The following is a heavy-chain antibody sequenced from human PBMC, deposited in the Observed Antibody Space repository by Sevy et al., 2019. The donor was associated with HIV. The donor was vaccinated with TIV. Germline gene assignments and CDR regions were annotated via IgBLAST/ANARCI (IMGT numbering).Heavy chain of an antibody. CDR1: GFTFSSYS. D-gene: IGHD3-10*01. V-gene: IGHV3-21*01. J-gene: IGHJ6*02. Sequence: GGSLRLSCAASGFTFSSYSMNWVRQAPGKGLEWVSSISSSSSYIYYADSVKGRFTISRDNAKNSLYLQMNSLRAEDTAVYYCARDNYYGSGSSYYYYYRMDVWGQGTTVTVSS. CDR2: ISSSSSYI. CDR3: ARDNYYGSGSSYYYYYRMDV.